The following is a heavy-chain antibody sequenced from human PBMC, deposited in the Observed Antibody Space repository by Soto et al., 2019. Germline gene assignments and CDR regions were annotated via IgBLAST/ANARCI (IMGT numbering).Heavy chain of an antibody. Sequence: QVQLVESGGGVVQPGTSLRLSCEASGFTFSGFGMHWVRQAPGKGLEWVAVIWYDGSKKYYADCVKGRFTISRDNSKNAVDLEMSSLRAEDTAVYYCARGRGGSYGGNSAHFDIWGQGTLVTVSS. D-gene: IGHD4-17*01. CDR3: ARGRGGSYGGNSAHFDI. CDR1: GFTFSGFG. CDR2: IWYDGSKK. V-gene: IGHV3-33*01. J-gene: IGHJ3*02.